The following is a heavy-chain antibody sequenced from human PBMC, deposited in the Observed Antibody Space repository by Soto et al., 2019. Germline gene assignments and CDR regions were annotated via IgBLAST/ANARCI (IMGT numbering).Heavy chain of an antibody. CDR3: ARDLYSSGWYAHGMDV. CDR1: GGSVSSGSYY. CDR2: IYYSGST. V-gene: IGHV4-61*01. J-gene: IGHJ6*02. D-gene: IGHD6-19*01. Sequence: SETLSLTCTVSGGSVSSGSYYWSWIRQPPGKGLEWIGYIYYSGSTNYNPSLKSRVTISVDTSKNQFSLKLSSVTAADTAVYYCARDLYSSGWYAHGMDVWGQGTTVTVSS.